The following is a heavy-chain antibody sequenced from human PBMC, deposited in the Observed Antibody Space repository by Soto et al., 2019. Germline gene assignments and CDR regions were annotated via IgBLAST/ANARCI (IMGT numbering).Heavy chain of an antibody. D-gene: IGHD5-18*01. CDR2: ITGSGGST. Sequence: GSLRLSCASSGFTFSIYSMSWVCQAPVKGLEWVSAITGSGGSTYYADSVKGRFTISRDNSKNTLYLQMNSLRAEDTAVYYCAKEGDLIGYNYGSCFDYWGQGTLVTVSS. J-gene: IGHJ4*02. CDR1: GFTFSIYS. V-gene: IGHV3-23*01. CDR3: AKEGDLIGYNYGSCFDY.